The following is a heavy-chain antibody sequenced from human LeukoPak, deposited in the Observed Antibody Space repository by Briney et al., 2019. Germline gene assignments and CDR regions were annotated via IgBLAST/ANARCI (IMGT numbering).Heavy chain of an antibody. CDR2: IHTSGDT. D-gene: IGHD4-17*01. CDR3: IVFGDSNH. J-gene: IGHJ5*02. V-gene: IGHV3-53*01. Sequence: PGGSLRLSCAASGLTGSHNYVSWVRQAPGKGLEWVSAIHTSGDTRYADSVKGRFTISRGTSKNTLYLQINSLRVEDTAVYYCIVFGDSNHWGQGTLVTVSS. CDR1: GLTGSHNY.